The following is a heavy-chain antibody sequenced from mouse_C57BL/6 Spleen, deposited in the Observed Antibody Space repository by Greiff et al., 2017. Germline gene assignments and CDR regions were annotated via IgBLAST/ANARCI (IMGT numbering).Heavy chain of an antibody. CDR2: IYPGDGDT. J-gene: IGHJ2*01. CDR3: ARGLYYFDD. V-gene: IGHV1-82*01. CDR1: GYAFSSSW. D-gene: IGHD2-4*01. Sequence: VQLQQSGPELVKPGASVKISCKASGYAFSSSWMNWVKQRPGKGLEWIGRIYPGDGDTNYNGKFKGKATLTADKSSSTAYMQHSSLTSEDSAVXFCARGLYYFDDWGQGTTLTVSS.